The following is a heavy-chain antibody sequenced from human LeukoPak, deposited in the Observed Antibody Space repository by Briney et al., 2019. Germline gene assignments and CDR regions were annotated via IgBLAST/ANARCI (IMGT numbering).Heavy chain of an antibody. CDR2: IYSDGST. CDR3: ARGYYRFVSEN. D-gene: IGHD3-10*01. J-gene: IGHJ4*02. V-gene: IGHV3-66*01. CDR1: GITVSSIY. Sequence: GGSLRLSCAASGITVSSIYMNWVRQAPGRGLEWVSGIYSDGSTYYADSVKGRFTISRDNSQDTLYLQMNSLRAEDTAVYYCARGYYRFVSENWGQGTLVTVSS.